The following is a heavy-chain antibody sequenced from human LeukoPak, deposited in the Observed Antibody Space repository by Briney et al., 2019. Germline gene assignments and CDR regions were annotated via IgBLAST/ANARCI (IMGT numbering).Heavy chain of an antibody. Sequence: GGSLRLSCAASGFTASSNYMSWVRQAPGKGLQWVSVIYSGGSTYYADSVKGRFTISRDNSKNTLYLKMNSLRAEDTDVYYCAREMVDYGDYYFDYWGQGTLVTVSS. D-gene: IGHD4-17*01. CDR2: IYSGGST. CDR3: AREMVDYGDYYFDY. J-gene: IGHJ4*02. V-gene: IGHV3-53*01. CDR1: GFTASSNY.